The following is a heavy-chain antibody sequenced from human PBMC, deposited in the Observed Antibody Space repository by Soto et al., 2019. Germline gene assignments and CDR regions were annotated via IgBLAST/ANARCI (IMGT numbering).Heavy chain of an antibody. CDR3: ARLVPYGSGSYDFDY. CDR1: GGSISSSSYY. Sequence: SETLSLTCTVSGGSISSSSYYRGWIRQPPGKGLEWIGSIYYSGSTYYNPSLKSRVTISVDTSKNQFSLKLSSVTAADTAVYYCARLVPYGSGSYDFDYWGQGTLVTVSS. J-gene: IGHJ4*02. V-gene: IGHV4-39*01. D-gene: IGHD3-10*01. CDR2: IYYSGST.